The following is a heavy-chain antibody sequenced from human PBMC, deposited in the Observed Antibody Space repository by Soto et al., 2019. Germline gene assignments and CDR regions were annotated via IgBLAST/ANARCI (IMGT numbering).Heavy chain of an antibody. Sequence: ASVKVSCKASGYTFTSYGISWVRQAPGQGLEWMGWISAYNGNTNYAQKFQGRVTMTTDTSTSTAYMELRSLRSDDTAVYYCARDGKWLRLGAPFDYWGQGTLVTVSS. CDR2: ISAYNGNT. CDR1: GYTFTSYG. J-gene: IGHJ4*02. D-gene: IGHD5-12*01. CDR3: ARDGKWLRLGAPFDY. V-gene: IGHV1-18*01.